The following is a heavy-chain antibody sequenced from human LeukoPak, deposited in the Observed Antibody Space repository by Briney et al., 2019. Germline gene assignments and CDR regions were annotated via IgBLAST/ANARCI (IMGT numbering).Heavy chain of an antibody. CDR2: ISSSSSTI. J-gene: IGHJ4*02. CDR3: ARDLGGVVPAAMYDY. V-gene: IGHV3-48*01. Sequence: PGGSLRLSCAASGFTLSNNGMHWVRQAPGKGLEWVSYISSSSSTIYYADSVKGRFTISRDNAKNSLYLQMNNLRAEDTAVYYCARDLGGVVPAAMYDYWGQGTLVTVSS. CDR1: GFTLSNNG. D-gene: IGHD2-2*01.